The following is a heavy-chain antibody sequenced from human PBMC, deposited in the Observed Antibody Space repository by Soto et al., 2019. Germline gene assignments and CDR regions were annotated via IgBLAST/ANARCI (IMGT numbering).Heavy chain of an antibody. V-gene: IGHV1-46*01. CDR3: ARADYYDSSGFDYEC. Sequence: QVQLVQSGAEVKKPGASVKVSCKASGYIFTNHYIHWVRQAPGQGLEWMGIINPSGGSTNYLQKFQGRNTMTRDTSTSTVYMELSTLRSEDTAVYFCARADYYDSSGFDYECWGQGTLVTVSS. D-gene: IGHD3-22*01. CDR1: GYIFTNHY. CDR2: INPSGGST. J-gene: IGHJ4*02.